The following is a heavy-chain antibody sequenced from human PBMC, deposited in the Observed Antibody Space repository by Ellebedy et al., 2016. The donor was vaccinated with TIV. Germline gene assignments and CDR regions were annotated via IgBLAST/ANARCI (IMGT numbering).Heavy chain of an antibody. CDR1: GFTFSSYA. CDR3: ASGITRFLEGGEDY. V-gene: IGHV3-48*04. J-gene: IGHJ4*02. D-gene: IGHD3-3*01. Sequence: GGSLRLXXAASGFTFSSYAMSWVRQAPGKGLEWVSYISSSGSTIYYADSVRGRFTISRDNAKNSLYLQMNSLRPEDTALYYCASGITRFLEGGEDYWGQGTLVTVSS. CDR2: ISSSGSTI.